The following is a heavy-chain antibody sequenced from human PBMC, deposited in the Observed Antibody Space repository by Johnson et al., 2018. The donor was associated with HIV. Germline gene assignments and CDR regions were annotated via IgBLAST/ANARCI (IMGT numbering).Heavy chain of an antibody. CDR1: GFSFGSYA. V-gene: IGHV3-30*04. Sequence: QVQLVESGGGVVQPGRSLRLSCAASGFSFGSYAMHWVRQAPGKGLEWVAVISYDGSNKYYADSVKGRFTISRDNSKNKLYLQMNSLRAEDSAVYYCAKGQIISSRLGAFDIWGQGTMVTVSS. J-gene: IGHJ3*02. CDR3: AKGQIISSRLGAFDI. D-gene: IGHD6-6*01. CDR2: ISYDGSNK.